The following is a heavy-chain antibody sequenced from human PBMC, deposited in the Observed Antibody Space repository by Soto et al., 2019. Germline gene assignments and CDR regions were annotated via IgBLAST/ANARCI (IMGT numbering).Heavy chain of an antibody. CDR1: GGSISSGGYY. CDR3: ARAPQGYCSGGSCPNWFDP. V-gene: IGHV4-31*03. CDR2: IYYSGST. D-gene: IGHD2-15*01. Sequence: PSETLSLTCTVSGGSISSGGYYWSWIRQHPGKGLEWIGYIYYSGSTYYNPSLKSRVTISVDTSKNQFSLKLSSVTAADTAVYYCARAPQGYCSGGSCPNWFDPWGQGTLVTVSS. J-gene: IGHJ5*02.